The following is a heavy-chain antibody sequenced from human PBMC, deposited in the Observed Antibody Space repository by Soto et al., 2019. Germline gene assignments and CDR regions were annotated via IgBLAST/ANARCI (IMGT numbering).Heavy chain of an antibody. CDR3: TTGYYYARSAY. D-gene: IGHD3-22*01. Sequence: PGGSLRLSCAAAGVTFSNAWMSWVRRAQWKVVEWVGRMKSKTDWGATNYAAPVKGRLTSSKEESKNTQSLQMNSLKTEETSVYNWTTGYYYARSAYWGQGTLVTVSS. CDR1: GVTFSNAW. J-gene: IGHJ4*02. V-gene: IGHV3-15*06. CDR2: MKSKTDWGAT.